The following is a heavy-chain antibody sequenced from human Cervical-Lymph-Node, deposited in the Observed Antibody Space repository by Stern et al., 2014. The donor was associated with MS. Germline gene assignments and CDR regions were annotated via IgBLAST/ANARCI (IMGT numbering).Heavy chain of an antibody. V-gene: IGHV1-18*01. Sequence: QLVQSGAEVKKPRASVKVSFKASGYTFTSYGISWGRQAPGQGLEWMGWISAYNGNTNYAQKLQGRVPMTTDTSTSTAYMELRSMRSDDTAVYYCARDRDRNWFDPWGQGTLVTVSS. CDR2: ISAYNGNT. CDR1: GYTFTSYG. CDR3: ARDRDRNWFDP. J-gene: IGHJ5*02.